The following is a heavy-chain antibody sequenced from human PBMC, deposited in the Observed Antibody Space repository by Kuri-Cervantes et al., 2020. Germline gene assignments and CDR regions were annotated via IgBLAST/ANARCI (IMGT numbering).Heavy chain of an antibody. J-gene: IGHJ2*01. D-gene: IGHD5-24*01. CDR3: ARAGATILYFDL. V-gene: IGHV3-33*01. Sequence: GESLKISCAASGFTFSSYGMHWVRQAPGKGLEWVAVIWYDGSNKYYADSVKGRFTISRDNSKNSLYLQMNSLRAEDTAVYYCARAGATILYFDLWGRGTLVTVSS. CDR1: GFTFSSYG. CDR2: IWYDGSNK.